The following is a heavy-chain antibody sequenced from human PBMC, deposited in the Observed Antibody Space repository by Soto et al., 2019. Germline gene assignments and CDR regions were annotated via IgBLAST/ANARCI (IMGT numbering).Heavy chain of an antibody. CDR3: ARGSIVVVPAARDYYYYMDV. D-gene: IGHD2-2*01. V-gene: IGHV1-2*04. Sequence: ASVKVSCKASGYTFTGYYMHWVRQAPGQGLEWMGRINPNSGGTNYAQKFQGWVTMTRDTSISTAYMELSRLRSDDTAVYYCARGSIVVVPAARDYYYYMDVWGKGTTVTVSS. CDR1: GYTFTGYY. J-gene: IGHJ6*03. CDR2: INPNSGGT.